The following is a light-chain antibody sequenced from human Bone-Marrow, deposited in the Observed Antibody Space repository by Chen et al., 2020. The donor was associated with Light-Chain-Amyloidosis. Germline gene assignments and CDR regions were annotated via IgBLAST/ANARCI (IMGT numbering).Light chain of an antibody. J-gene: IGKJ1*01. CDR1: QSVSSSY. V-gene: IGKV3-20*01. CDR3: QQYASPPQT. CDR2: DAS. Sequence: EIVLTQSPGTLSLSPGERATLSCRASQSVSSSYLAWYQQKPGQAPRLLIYDASSRATGIPDRFSGSGSGTDFTLTISRLEPEDFAVYYCQQYASPPQTFGQGTKVEIK.